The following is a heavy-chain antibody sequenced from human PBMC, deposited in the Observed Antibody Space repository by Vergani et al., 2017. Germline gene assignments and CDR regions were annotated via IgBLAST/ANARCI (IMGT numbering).Heavy chain of an antibody. CDR2: IWYDGSNK. D-gene: IGHD3-3*01. J-gene: IGHJ6*02. V-gene: IGHV3-33*01. CDR1: GFTFSSYG. CDR3: ERDLITIFGVVISSVESYYYGMDV. Sequence: QVQLVESGGGVVQPGRSLRLSCAASGFTFSSYGMHWVRQAPGKGLEWVAVIWYDGSNKYYADSVKGRFTITRDNSKNTLYLQMNSLRAEETAVYYCERDLITIFGVVISSVESYYYGMDVWGQGTTVTVSS.